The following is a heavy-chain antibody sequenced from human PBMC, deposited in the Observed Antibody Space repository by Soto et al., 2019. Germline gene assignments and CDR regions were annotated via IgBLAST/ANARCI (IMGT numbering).Heavy chain of an antibody. V-gene: IGHV3-7*05. Sequence: EVQLVESGGGLVQPGGSLRLSCAASGFTFNNYWMSWVRQAPGKGLEWLANIKRDGSDKYYADSVEGRFSISRDNAKNSLYLQMNSLTVEDTAVYYCARSGAEFDFWGQGTLVTVSS. D-gene: IGHD5-12*01. CDR3: ARSGAEFDF. CDR1: GFTFNNYW. J-gene: IGHJ4*02. CDR2: IKRDGSDK.